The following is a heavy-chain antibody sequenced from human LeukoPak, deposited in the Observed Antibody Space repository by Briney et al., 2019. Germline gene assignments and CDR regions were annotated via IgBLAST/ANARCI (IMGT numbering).Heavy chain of an antibody. CDR2: IYPGDSDT. CDR1: GYSFTNHW. Sequence: GESLKISCKGSGYSFTNHWICWVRQMPGKGLEWMGIIYPGDSDTRFSPSFQGQVTISADKSISTAYLQWSSLKASDTAMYYCARHAPYGSGSYYSGMDVWGKGTTVTVSS. D-gene: IGHD3-10*01. V-gene: IGHV5-51*01. CDR3: ARHAPYGSGSYYSGMDV. J-gene: IGHJ6*04.